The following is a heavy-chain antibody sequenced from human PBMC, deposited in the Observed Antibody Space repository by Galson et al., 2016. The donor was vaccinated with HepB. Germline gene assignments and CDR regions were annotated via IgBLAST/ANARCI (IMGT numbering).Heavy chain of an antibody. J-gene: IGHJ4*02. CDR1: GFTFSRYG. CDR3: AKEGEAYCGTDCSLDY. Sequence: SLRLSCAASGFTFSRYGTLWVRQAPGKGLQWVALISYDGSRKYYADSVKGRFTISRDNSKNTLFLQMSSLRAEDTAVYYCAKEGEAYCGTDCSLDYWGQGTLITVSS. CDR2: ISYDGSRK. V-gene: IGHV3-30*18. D-gene: IGHD2-21*02.